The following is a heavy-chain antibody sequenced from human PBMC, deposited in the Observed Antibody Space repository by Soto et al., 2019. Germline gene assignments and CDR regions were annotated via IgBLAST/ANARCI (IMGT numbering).Heavy chain of an antibody. D-gene: IGHD5-12*01. V-gene: IGHV4-34*01. CDR2: VKDGGHT. CDR1: GESLSGYY. CDR3: PRGQEGIVATH. Sequence: QVQLQQWGAGLLKPSETLSLNCAVTGESLSGYYWSWIRQPPGKGLEWIGEVKDGGHTNYSPSLRGRVTISSDTSNNQFSLRLNSVTAADTGVYYCPRGQEGIVATHWDQGSLVTVSS. J-gene: IGHJ4*02.